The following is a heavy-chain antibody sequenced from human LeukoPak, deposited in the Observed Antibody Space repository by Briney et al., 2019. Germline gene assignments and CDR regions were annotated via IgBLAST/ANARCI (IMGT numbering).Heavy chain of an antibody. CDR3: ARDRQAVAAYPLDY. D-gene: IGHD6-19*01. V-gene: IGHV3-30-3*01. Sequence: AGGSLRLSCAASGFTFSSYAMHWVRQAPGKGLEWVAVISYDGSNKYYADSVKGRFTISRDNSKNTLYLQMNSLRAEDTAVYYCARDRQAVAAYPLDYWGQGTLVTVSS. CDR1: GFTFSSYA. J-gene: IGHJ4*02. CDR2: ISYDGSNK.